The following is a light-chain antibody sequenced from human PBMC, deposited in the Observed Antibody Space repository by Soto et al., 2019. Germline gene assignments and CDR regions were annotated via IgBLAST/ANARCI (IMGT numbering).Light chain of an antibody. J-gene: IGKJ1*01. CDR1: QDVGYY. CDR2: AVS. CDR3: QRSGIPWT. Sequence: DIQLTQSPSSLSASVGDRISITCRTSQDVGYYLNWYQERPGKAPKVPIYAVSELERGVPPRFSASGSGTDFTLTISRLEPEDFATYYCQRSGIPWTFGPGTKVEMK. V-gene: IGKV1-39*01.